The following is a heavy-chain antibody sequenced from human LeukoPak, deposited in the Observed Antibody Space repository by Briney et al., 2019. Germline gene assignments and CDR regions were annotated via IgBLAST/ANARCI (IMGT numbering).Heavy chain of an antibody. Sequence: GGSLRLSCAASGFTFSNYWMIWVRQAPGKGLEWVASIKQDGSEKQYVGSVRGRFTISRDNANNLLDLQMNSLTAEDTAVYYCVKDVHYFQSDYWGQGTLVTVSS. CDR2: IKQDGSEK. CDR1: GFTFSNYW. CDR3: VKDVHYFQSDY. D-gene: IGHD3-10*01. J-gene: IGHJ4*02. V-gene: IGHV3-7*01.